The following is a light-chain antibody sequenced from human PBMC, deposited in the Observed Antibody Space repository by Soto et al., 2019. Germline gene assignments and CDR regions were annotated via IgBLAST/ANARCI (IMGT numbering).Light chain of an antibody. Sequence: DLQMNQSLSSLSASVGDRVTITCQASQDINNSLNWYQQRPGEAPKLLVYDASILEAGVPSRFSGRGFGTTFTLTISSLQPEDLATYFCQQFDKLPLTFGGGTKLELK. J-gene: IGKJ4*01. CDR2: DAS. CDR3: QQFDKLPLT. V-gene: IGKV1-33*01. CDR1: QDINNS.